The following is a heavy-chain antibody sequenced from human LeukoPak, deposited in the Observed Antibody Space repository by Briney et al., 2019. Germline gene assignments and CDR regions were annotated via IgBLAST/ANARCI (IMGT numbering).Heavy chain of an antibody. V-gene: IGHV4-59*12. J-gene: IGHJ6*02. CDR1: GGSISSYY. D-gene: IGHD5-12*01. CDR2: IYYSGST. CDR3: ARSGLDSRYYFGMDV. Sequence: PSETLSLTCTVSGGSISSYYWSWIRQPPGGGMEWIGYIYYSGSTNYNPSLKRRVTISLDTSKSQFSLRLRSVTAADTAVYYCARSGLDSRYYFGMDVWGQGTTVTVSS.